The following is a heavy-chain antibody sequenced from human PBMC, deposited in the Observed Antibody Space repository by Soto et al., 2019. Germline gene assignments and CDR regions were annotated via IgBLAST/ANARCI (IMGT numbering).Heavy chain of an antibody. CDR3: ARCRVDGDYVP. CDR1: GFTFSNYW. V-gene: IGHV3-74*01. J-gene: IGHJ5*02. CDR2: INTDGSST. D-gene: IGHD4-17*01. Sequence: EVQLVESGGGLVQPGGSLRLSCAVSGFTFSNYWMHWVRQAPGKGLVWVSRINTDGSSTSYADFVKGRFTISRDNARNTLFLQMNSLTAEDTAVYYCARCRVDGDYVPWGPGTLVTVSA.